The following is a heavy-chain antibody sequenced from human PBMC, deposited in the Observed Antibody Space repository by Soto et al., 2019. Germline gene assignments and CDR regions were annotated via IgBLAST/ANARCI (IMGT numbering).Heavy chain of an antibody. Sequence: SETLSLTCTVSGGSISSSSYYWGWIRQPPGKGLEWIGSIYYSGSTYYNPSLKSRVTISVDTSKNQFSLKLSSVTAADTAVYYCARRYYYDSSGYYGLGAFDIWGQGTMVTVSS. CDR3: ARRYYYDSSGYYGLGAFDI. CDR2: IYYSGST. J-gene: IGHJ3*02. CDR1: GGSISSSSYY. V-gene: IGHV4-39*01. D-gene: IGHD3-22*01.